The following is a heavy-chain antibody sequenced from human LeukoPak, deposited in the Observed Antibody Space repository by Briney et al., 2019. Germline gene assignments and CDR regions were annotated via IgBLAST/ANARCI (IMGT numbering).Heavy chain of an antibody. CDR3: ARERRWLQLQYFDY. Sequence: SETLSLTCTVSGGSISSSSYYWGWIRQPPGKGLEWIGSIYYSGSTYYNPSLKSRVTISVDTSKNQFSLKLSSVTAADTAVYYCARERRWLQLQYFDYWGQGTLVTVSS. D-gene: IGHD5-24*01. V-gene: IGHV4-39*02. J-gene: IGHJ4*02. CDR1: GGSISSSSYY. CDR2: IYYSGST.